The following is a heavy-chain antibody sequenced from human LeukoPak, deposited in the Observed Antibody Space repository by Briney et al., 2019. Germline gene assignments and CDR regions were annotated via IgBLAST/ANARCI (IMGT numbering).Heavy chain of an antibody. CDR3: ARLGYDSSGLGPYFDY. CDR1: GFIFDDYG. D-gene: IGHD3-22*01. Sequence: PGGSLRLSCAASGFIFDDYGMSWVRQAPGKGLEWVSGINWNGGSTGYADSVEGRFTISRDNAKNSLYLQMNSLRAEDTALYYCARLGYDSSGLGPYFDYWGQGTLVTVSS. CDR2: INWNGGST. J-gene: IGHJ4*02. V-gene: IGHV3-20*04.